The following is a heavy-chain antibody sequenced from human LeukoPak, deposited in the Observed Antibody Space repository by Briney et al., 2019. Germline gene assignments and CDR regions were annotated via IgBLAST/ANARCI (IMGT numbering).Heavy chain of an antibody. D-gene: IGHD5-12*01. CDR3: ARGYSGYDVFDY. V-gene: IGHV3-7*01. CDR2: VKQDGSER. Sequence: GGSLRLSCVASGFTFSTYWMNWVRQAPGKGLEWVANVKQDGSERYFVDSVKGRFTISRDNAKNSLYLQMNSLRAEDTAVYYCARGYSGYDVFDYWGQGTLVTVSS. J-gene: IGHJ4*02. CDR1: GFTFSTYW.